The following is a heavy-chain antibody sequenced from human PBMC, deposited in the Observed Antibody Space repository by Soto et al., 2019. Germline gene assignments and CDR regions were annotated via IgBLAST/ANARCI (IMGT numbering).Heavy chain of an antibody. V-gene: IGHV1-18*01. CDR2: ITAYNGDT. Sequence: QVHLVQSGAEVKKPGASVKVSCKASGYTYNSYGINWVRQAPGQGLEWMGWITAYNGDTNYAHNLQGRITMTTDTSTSTAYMELMSLRSDDTAVYYCASGYYGAGSYYSFDYWGQGTLVTVSS. J-gene: IGHJ4*02. D-gene: IGHD3-10*01. CDR1: GYTYNSYG. CDR3: ASGYYGAGSYYSFDY.